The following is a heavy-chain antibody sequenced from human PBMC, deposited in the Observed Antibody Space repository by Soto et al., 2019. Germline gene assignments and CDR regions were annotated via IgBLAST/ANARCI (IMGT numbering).Heavy chain of an antibody. V-gene: IGHV3-23*01. D-gene: IGHD3-22*01. CDR1: GFTFSSYS. CDR2: ISGSGGST. J-gene: IGHJ5*01. CDR3: ANRNYYAKSGYTFPYFDF. Sequence: GVSLRLSCAASGFTFSSYSMSWVRQAPGKGLEWVSAISGSGGSTYYADSVKGRFTISRDNSKNTVYLQMNSLRVEDTAVYYCANRNYYAKSGYTFPYFDFWGQGSLVTVSS.